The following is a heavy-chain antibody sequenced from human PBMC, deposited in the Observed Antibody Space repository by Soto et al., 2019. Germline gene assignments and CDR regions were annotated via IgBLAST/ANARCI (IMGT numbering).Heavy chain of an antibody. V-gene: IGHV4-31*03. CDR3: ARDVVGFWSGYLNGAFDI. CDR2: IYYSGST. Sequence: QVQLQESGPGLVKPSQTLSLTCTVSGGSISSGGYYWSWIRQHPGKGLEWIGYIYYSGSTYYKPSLKSRVTIPVDTSKNLFSLERGSVTVADTAVYYCARDVVGFWSGYLNGAFDIWGQGTMVTVSS. D-gene: IGHD3-3*01. J-gene: IGHJ3*02. CDR1: GGSISSGGYY.